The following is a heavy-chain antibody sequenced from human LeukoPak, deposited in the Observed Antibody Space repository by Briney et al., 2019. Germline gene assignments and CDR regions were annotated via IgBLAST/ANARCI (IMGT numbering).Heavy chain of an antibody. J-gene: IGHJ4*02. Sequence: GGSLRLSCAASGFTFSSYGMHWVRLAPGKGLEWVANIKQDGSEKNYVDSVKGQFIISRDNAKNSLYLQMNTLRADDTAVYYCARDGFGTGSNWGQGTLVTVSS. CDR3: ARDGFGTGSN. V-gene: IGHV3-7*03. CDR1: GFTFSSYG. CDR2: IKQDGSEK. D-gene: IGHD3-16*01.